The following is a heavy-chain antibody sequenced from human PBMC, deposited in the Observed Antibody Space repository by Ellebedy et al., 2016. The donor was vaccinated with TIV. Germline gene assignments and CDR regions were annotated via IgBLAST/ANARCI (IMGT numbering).Heavy chain of an antibody. CDR1: GFICSRSD. Sequence: PGGSLRLSCAASGFICSRSDMHWVRQVPGKGLEWVSGIGTHDETYYSDSVRGRFTISRDNARNSLSLQMTSLRAGDTAVYYCARGDTSRDHPTKNWLETWGQGTLIIVSS. V-gene: IGHV3-13*01. CDR2: IGTHDET. CDR3: ARGDTSRDHPTKNWLET. D-gene: IGHD3-16*01. J-gene: IGHJ5*02.